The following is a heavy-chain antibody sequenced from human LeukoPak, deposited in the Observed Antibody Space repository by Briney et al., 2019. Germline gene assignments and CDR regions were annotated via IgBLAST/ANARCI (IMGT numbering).Heavy chain of an antibody. CDR1: VYSLSDLS. CDR3: ATDRVYRSSGRTWGFFDY. V-gene: IGHV1-24*01. Sequence: ASVKVSCKISVYSLSDLSIHWVREAPGEGLAWMGGFDSENNKMVYSQKFQGRVTMTEDTSADTAYMELTSLSSEDPAVYFCATDRVYRSSGRTWGFFDYWGQGTLVIVSS. D-gene: IGHD6-19*01. J-gene: IGHJ4*02. CDR2: FDSENNKM.